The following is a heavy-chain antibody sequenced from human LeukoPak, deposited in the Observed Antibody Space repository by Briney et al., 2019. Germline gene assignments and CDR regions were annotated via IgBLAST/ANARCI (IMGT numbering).Heavy chain of an antibody. CDR1: GYTFTSYG. CDR3: ARGYYYDSSGYLWFDP. CDR2: ISAYNGNT. J-gene: IGHJ5*02. D-gene: IGHD3-22*01. Sequence: ASVKVSCKASGYTFTSYGISWVRQAPGQGLEWMGWISAYNGNTNYAQKFQGRVTITADESTSTAYMELSSLRSEDTAVYYCARGYYYDSSGYLWFDPWGQGTLVTVSS. V-gene: IGHV1-18*01.